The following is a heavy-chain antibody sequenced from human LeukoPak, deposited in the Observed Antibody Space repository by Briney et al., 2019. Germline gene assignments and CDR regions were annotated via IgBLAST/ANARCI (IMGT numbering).Heavy chain of an antibody. CDR3: ARDSVVAAKYYYYYGMDV. CDR1: GFTFSSYA. V-gene: IGHV3-23*01. CDR2: ISGSGGST. Sequence: PGGSLRLSCAASGFTFSSYAMSWVRQAPGKGLEWVSAISGSGGSTYYADSVRGRFTISRDNSKNTLYLQMNSLRAEDTAVYYCARDSVVAAKYYYYYGMDVWGQGTTVTVSS. D-gene: IGHD2-15*01. J-gene: IGHJ6*02.